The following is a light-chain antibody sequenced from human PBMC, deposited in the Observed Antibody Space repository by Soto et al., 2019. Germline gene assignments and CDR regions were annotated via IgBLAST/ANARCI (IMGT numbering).Light chain of an antibody. CDR2: EVT. Sequence: QSALTQPASVTGSPGQSITISCTGTTSDVGGYDRVSWFQQYPGTAPKLMIYEVTNRPSGVSDRFSGSKSVNTASLTISGLQPEDEADYYCAAWDDSLSGWVFGGGTQLTVL. V-gene: IGLV2-14*01. CDR3: AAWDDSLSGWV. CDR1: TSDVGGYDR. J-gene: IGLJ3*02.